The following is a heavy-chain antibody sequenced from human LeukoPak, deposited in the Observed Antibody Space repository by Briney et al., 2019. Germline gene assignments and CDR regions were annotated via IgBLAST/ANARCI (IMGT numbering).Heavy chain of an antibody. V-gene: IGHV3-23*01. J-gene: IGHJ4*02. D-gene: IGHD3-3*01. CDR3: ANSITIFGVVIPYSFDY. Sequence: GGSLRLSCAASGFIFSSYAMSWVRQAPGKGLEWVSTLSGNGGSTYYADSVKGRFTISRDNSKNTLYLQMNSLRAEDTAVYYCANSITIFGVVIPYSFDYWGQGTLVTVSS. CDR1: GFIFSSYA. CDR2: LSGNGGST.